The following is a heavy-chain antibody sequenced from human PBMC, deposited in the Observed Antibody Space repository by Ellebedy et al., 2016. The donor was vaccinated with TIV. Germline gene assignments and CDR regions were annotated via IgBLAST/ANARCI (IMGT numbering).Heavy chain of an antibody. CDR1: GFTFRSYW. V-gene: IGHV3-7*01. CDR3: ARRGSYGDYAVQINNWFDS. D-gene: IGHD4-17*01. Sequence: GESLKISCAVSGFTFRSYWMGWVRQAPGKGLEWVANIDQDGSQKYYVDSVKGRFTISRDNAKNSLYLQMNSLKVEDTAVYYCARRGSYGDYAVQINNWFDSWGQGTLVTVYS. J-gene: IGHJ5*01. CDR2: IDQDGSQK.